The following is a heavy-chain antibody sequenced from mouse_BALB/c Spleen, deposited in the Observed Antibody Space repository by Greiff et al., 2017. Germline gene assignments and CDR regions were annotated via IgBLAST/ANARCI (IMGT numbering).Heavy chain of an antibody. V-gene: IGHV5-4*02. D-gene: IGHD2-1*01. Sequence: EVKLMESGGGLVKPGGSLKLSCAASGFTFSDYYMYWVRQTPEKRLEWVATISDGGSYTYYPDSVKGRFTISRDNAKNNLYLQMSSLKSEDTAMYYCARSSAGYGNSCFAYWGQGTLVTVSA. CDR2: ISDGGSYT. J-gene: IGHJ3*01. CDR1: GFTFSDYY. CDR3: ARSSAGYGNSCFAY.